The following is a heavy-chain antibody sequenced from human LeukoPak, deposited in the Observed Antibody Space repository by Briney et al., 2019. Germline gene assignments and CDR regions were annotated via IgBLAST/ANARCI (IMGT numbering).Heavy chain of an antibody. Sequence: GGSLRSSCAASGFTFIGSAMHWVRQACGKGLEWVGRIRSKANSYATAYAASVKGRFTISRDDSKNTAYLQMNSLKTEDTAVYYCTRPPGSGSYSWGQGTLVTVSS. D-gene: IGHD3-10*01. CDR2: IRSKANSYAT. J-gene: IGHJ4*02. CDR3: TRPPGSGSYS. V-gene: IGHV3-73*01. CDR1: GFTFIGSA.